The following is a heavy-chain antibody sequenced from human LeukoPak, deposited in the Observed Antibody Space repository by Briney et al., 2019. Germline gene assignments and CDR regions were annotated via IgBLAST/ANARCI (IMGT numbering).Heavy chain of an antibody. V-gene: IGHV3-21*01. J-gene: IGHJ5*02. CDR2: ISSSSSDI. CDR1: GFTFSSYS. D-gene: IGHD1-20*01. Sequence: GGSLRLSCAASGFTFSSYSMNWVRQAPGKGREWGSSISSSSSDIYYADSVKGRFTISRDNAKNSLYLQMNSLRAEDTAVYYCARDDAVITGTINWFDPWGQGTLVTVSS. CDR3: ARDDAVITGTINWFDP.